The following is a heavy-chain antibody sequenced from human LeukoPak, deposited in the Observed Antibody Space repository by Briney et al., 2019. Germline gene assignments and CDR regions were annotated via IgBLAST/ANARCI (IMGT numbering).Heavy chain of an antibody. Sequence: SQTLSLTCTVSGGSISSGGYYWSWIWQPPGKGLEWIGYIYHSGSTYYNPSLKSRVTISVDRSKNQFSLKLSSVTAADTAVYYCARTERPMLRSAEYFQHWGQGTLVTVSS. V-gene: IGHV4-30-2*01. J-gene: IGHJ1*01. D-gene: IGHD2-8*01. CDR1: GGSISSGGYY. CDR3: ARTERPMLRSAEYFQH. CDR2: IYHSGST.